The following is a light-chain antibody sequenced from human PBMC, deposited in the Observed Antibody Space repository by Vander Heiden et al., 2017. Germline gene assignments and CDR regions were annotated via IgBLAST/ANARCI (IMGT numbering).Light chain of an antibody. Sequence: QSALTQPASVSGSLGQSITTSCAGTSSDVGGYDSVSWYQQHPGKAPKLMIYDVTYRPSGVSIRFSGSKSGNTASLTSSGLQAEDESDYYCSSYTTSGTRVFGTGTNVTVL. CDR2: DVT. CDR1: SSDVGGYDS. CDR3: SSYTTSGTRV. V-gene: IGLV2-14*03. J-gene: IGLJ1*01.